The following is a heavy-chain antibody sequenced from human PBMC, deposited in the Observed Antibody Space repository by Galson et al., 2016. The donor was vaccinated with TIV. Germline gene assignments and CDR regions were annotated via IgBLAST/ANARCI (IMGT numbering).Heavy chain of an antibody. J-gene: IGHJ4*01. Sequence: SLRLSCAASGFTFDSYTFHWVRQTPGKGLEWVAIISHDGNNKDFADSVQGRFNISRDSSKHTVFLHMNSLRLEDTAVYYCTRDGRGNWKDVYYFDYWGQGTRVTVSS. V-gene: IGHV3-30-3*01. D-gene: IGHD1-1*01. CDR1: GFTFDSYT. CDR2: ISHDGNNK. CDR3: TRDGRGNWKDVYYFDY.